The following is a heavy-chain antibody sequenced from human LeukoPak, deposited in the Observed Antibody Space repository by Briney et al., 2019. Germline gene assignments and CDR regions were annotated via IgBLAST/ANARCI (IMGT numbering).Heavy chain of an antibody. Sequence: SQTLSLTCTVSGGSISSGSYYWGWIRQPAGKGLEWIGRIYTSGSTNYNPSLKSRVTISVDTSKNQFSLKLSSVTAADTAVYYCAVRPPDYDFWSGYYDYWGQGTLVTVSS. CDR3: AVRPPDYDFWSGYYDY. J-gene: IGHJ4*02. CDR2: IYTSGST. V-gene: IGHV4-61*02. CDR1: GGSISSGSYY. D-gene: IGHD3-3*01.